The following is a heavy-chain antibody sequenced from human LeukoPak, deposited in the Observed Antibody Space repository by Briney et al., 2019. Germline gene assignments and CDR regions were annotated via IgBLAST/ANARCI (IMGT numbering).Heavy chain of an antibody. V-gene: IGHV3-23*01. J-gene: IGHJ4*02. Sequence: GGSLRLSRAASGFTFSSYAMSWVRQAPGKGLEWVSGISGSGGSTYYADSVKGRFTISRYNSKNTLYLQMNSLRAEDTAVYYCAKKRVAVAGTHYFDYWGQGTLVTVSS. CDR1: GFTFSSYA. CDR2: ISGSGGST. CDR3: AKKRVAVAGTHYFDY. D-gene: IGHD6-19*01.